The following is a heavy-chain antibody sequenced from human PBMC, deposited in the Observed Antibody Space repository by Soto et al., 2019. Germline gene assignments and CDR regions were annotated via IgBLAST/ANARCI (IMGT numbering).Heavy chain of an antibody. CDR2: FDPEDGET. J-gene: IGHJ4*02. D-gene: IGHD4-17*01. CDR3: ATAAPSSWGDYATFPWDY. V-gene: IGHV1-24*01. Sequence: QVQLVQSGAEVKKPGASVRVSCKVSGYTLTELSMHWVRQAPGKGLEWMGGFDPEDGETIYAQKFQGRVTMTEDTSTDTAYMELSSLRSEDTAVYYCATAAPSSWGDYATFPWDYWGQGTLVTVSS. CDR1: GYTLTELS.